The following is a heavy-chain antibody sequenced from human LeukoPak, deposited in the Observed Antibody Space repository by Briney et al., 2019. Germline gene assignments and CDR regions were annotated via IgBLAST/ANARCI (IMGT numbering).Heavy chain of an antibody. CDR1: GYTFITYD. J-gene: IGHJ4*02. D-gene: IGHD3-22*01. CDR3: ARGLGDYYDTSDFYYAVPAH. CDR2: MNPNSGDT. Sequence: ASVKVSCKASGYTFITYDITWVRQATGQGLEWMGWMNPNSGDTAYAQTFQGRVAMTRDTSISTAYMELSSLRSEDTAVYYCARGLGDYYDTSDFYYAVPAHWGQGTLVTVSS. V-gene: IGHV1-8*01.